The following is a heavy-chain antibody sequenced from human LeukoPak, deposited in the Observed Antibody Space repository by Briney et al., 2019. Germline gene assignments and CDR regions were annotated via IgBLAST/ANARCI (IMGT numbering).Heavy chain of an antibody. J-gene: IGHJ4*02. D-gene: IGHD3-22*01. CDR1: GFTFDDYA. CDR3: AKDVNYDSSGYPDY. V-gene: IGHV3-9*01. CDR2: ISWNSGSI. Sequence: GRSLRLSCAASGFTFDDYAMHWVRQAPGKGLEWVSGISWNSGSIGYADSVKGRFTISRDNAKNSLYLQMNSLRAEDTALYYCAKDVNYDSSGYPDYWGQGTLVTVSS.